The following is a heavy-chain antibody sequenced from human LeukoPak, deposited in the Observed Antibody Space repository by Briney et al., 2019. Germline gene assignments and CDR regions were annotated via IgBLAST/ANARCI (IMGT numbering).Heavy chain of an antibody. Sequence: PGRSLRLSCTASGVTFGDYAMSWVRQAPGKGLEWVGFIRSKAYGGTTEYAASVKGRFTISRDDSKSIAYLQMNSLKTEDTAVYYCTRAPSGYDPNWFDPWGQGTLVTVSS. CDR1: GVTFGDYA. J-gene: IGHJ5*02. D-gene: IGHD5-12*01. CDR2: IRSKAYGGTT. V-gene: IGHV3-49*04. CDR3: TRAPSGYDPNWFDP.